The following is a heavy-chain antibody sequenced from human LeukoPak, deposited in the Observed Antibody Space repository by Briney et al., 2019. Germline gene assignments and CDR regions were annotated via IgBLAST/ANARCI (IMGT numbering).Heavy chain of an antibody. J-gene: IGHJ5*02. Sequence: SGTLSLTCAISGASISSTNWWSWGRQPPGKGLEWIGEMHHSGRTNYNPSLKRRITISVDKSKHQVFLRLTSVAAADPALYYCARAQEGCSRPSCYLEPWGQGTLVTASS. D-gene: IGHD2-2*01. V-gene: IGHV4-4*02. CDR2: MHHSGRT. CDR1: GASISSTNW. CDR3: ARAQEGCSRPSCYLEP.